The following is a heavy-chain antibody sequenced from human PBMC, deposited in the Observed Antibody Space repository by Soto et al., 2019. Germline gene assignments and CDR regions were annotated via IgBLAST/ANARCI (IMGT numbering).Heavy chain of an antibody. CDR3: ARGPPPNWFDP. V-gene: IGHV4-61*01. CDR1: GGSVSSASYY. CDR2: IYYSGST. Sequence: SETLSLTCTVSGGSVSSASYYWSWIRQPPGKALEWIGFIYYSGSTNYNPSLKSRVTISLDTSKNQFSLRLNSVTAADTAVYYCARGPPPNWFDPWGRGTLVTVSA. J-gene: IGHJ5*02.